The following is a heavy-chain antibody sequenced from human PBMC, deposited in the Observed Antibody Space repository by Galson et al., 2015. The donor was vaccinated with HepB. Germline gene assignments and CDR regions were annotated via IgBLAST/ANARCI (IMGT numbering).Heavy chain of an antibody. CDR2: IYPGDSDT. CDR3: ARNGVPYYGSGSYYFPPSWFDP. Sequence: QSGAEVKKPGESLKISCKGSGYSFTSYWIGWVRQMPGKGLEWMGIIYPGDSDTRYSPSFQGQVTISADKSISTAYLQWSSLKASDTAMYYCARNGVPYYGSGSYYFPPSWFDPWGQGTLVTVSS. J-gene: IGHJ5*02. CDR1: GYSFTSYW. D-gene: IGHD3-10*01. V-gene: IGHV5-51*01.